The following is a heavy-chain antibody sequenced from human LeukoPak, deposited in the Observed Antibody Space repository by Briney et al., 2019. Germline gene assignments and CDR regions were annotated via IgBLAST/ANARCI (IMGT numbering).Heavy chain of an antibody. CDR1: GFTFSSYG. CDR2: ISYDGSNK. D-gene: IGHD5/OR15-5a*01. CDR3: AKGVFAFDI. V-gene: IGHV3-30*18. Sequence: GGSLRLSCAASGFTFSSYGMHWVRQAPGKGLEWVAVISYDGSNKYYADSVKDRFTISRDNSKNTLYLQMNSLRAEDTAVYYCAKGVFAFDIWGQGTMVTVSS. J-gene: IGHJ3*02.